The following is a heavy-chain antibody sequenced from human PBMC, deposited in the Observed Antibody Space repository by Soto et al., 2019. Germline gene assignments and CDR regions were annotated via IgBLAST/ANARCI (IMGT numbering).Heavy chain of an antibody. J-gene: IGHJ6*02. CDR2: INPNSGGT. V-gene: IGHV1-2*04. Sequence: ASVKVSCKASGYTFTGYYMHWLRQAPGQGLEWMGRINPNSGGTNYAQKFQGWVTMTRDTSISTAYMELSRLRSDDTAVYHCARDPRQEWLSSPATYYYYGMDVWGQGTTVTVSS. CDR3: ARDPRQEWLSSPATYYYYGMDV. D-gene: IGHD3-3*01. CDR1: GYTFTGYY.